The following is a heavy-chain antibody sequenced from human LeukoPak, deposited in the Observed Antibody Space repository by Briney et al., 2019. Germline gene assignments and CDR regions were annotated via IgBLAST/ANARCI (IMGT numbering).Heavy chain of an antibody. D-gene: IGHD6-6*01. J-gene: IGHJ4*02. CDR3: ARGGSSSFEDFDY. V-gene: IGHV1-2*04. CDR2: INPNSGGT. Sequence: ASVKVSCKASGYTFTGYYMHWVRQAPGQGLEWMGWINPNSGGTNYAQKFQGWVTMTRDTSISTAYMELSRLRSDDTAVYYCARGGSSSFEDFDYWGQGTLVTVSS. CDR1: GYTFTGYY.